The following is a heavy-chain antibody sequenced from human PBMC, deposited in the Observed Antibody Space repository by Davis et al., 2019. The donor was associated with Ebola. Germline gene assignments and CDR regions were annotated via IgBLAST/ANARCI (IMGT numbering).Heavy chain of an antibody. V-gene: IGHV3-48*03. D-gene: IGHD2-2*01. CDR1: GFTFSSYE. Sequence: GESLKLSCAASGFTFSSYEMNWVRQAPGKGLEWVSYISSSGSTIYYADSVKGRFTISRDNAKNSLYLQMNSLRAEDTAVYYCARWGRYIVVVPAATDYYYYGMDVWGQGTTVTVSS. CDR2: ISSSGSTI. J-gene: IGHJ6*02. CDR3: ARWGRYIVVVPAATDYYYYGMDV.